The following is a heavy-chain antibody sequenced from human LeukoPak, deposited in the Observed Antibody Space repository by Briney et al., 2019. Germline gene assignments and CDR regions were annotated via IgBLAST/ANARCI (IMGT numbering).Heavy chain of an antibody. CDR3: ARGSYESSRIDY. Sequence: ASVKVSCKASGYTFTNYAMHWVRQAPGQRLEWMGWSNAGNGNKKYSQEFQGRVTITRDTSASIAYMELSSLRSEDTAVYYCARGSYESSRIDYWGQGTLVTVSS. CDR1: GYTFTNYA. V-gene: IGHV1-3*02. D-gene: IGHD3-22*01. J-gene: IGHJ4*02. CDR2: SNAGNGNK.